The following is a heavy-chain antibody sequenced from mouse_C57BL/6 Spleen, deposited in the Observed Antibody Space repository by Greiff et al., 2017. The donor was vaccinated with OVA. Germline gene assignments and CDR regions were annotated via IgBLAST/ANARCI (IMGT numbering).Heavy chain of an antibody. CDR1: GYTFTSYG. CDR3: ARWDYPFDY. V-gene: IGHV1-81*01. CDR2: IYPRSGNT. D-gene: IGHD2-4*01. Sequence: VQGVESGAELARPGASVKLSCKASGYTFTSYGISWVKQRTGQGLEWIGEIYPRSGNTYYNEKFKGKATLTADKSSSTAYMELRSLTSEDSAVYFCARWDYPFDYWGQGTTLTVSS. J-gene: IGHJ2*01.